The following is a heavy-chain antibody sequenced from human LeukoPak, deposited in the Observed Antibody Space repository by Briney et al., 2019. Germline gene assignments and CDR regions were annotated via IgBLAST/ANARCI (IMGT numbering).Heavy chain of an antibody. V-gene: IGHV3-7*03. CDR1: GFTFSTSA. Sequence: GGSLGLSCVVSGFTFSTSAMSWVRKAPGKGLEWVASINHNGNVNYYVDSVKGRFTISRDNAKNSLYLQMSNLRAEDTAVYFCARGGGLDVWGQGATVTVSS. CDR2: INHNGNVN. D-gene: IGHD3-16*01. J-gene: IGHJ6*02. CDR3: ARGGGLDV.